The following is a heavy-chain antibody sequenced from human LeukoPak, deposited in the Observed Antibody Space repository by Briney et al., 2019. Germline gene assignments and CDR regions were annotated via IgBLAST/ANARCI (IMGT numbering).Heavy chain of an antibody. V-gene: IGHV1-18*01. J-gene: IGHJ6*02. CDR2: ISAYNGNT. Sequence: ASVKVSCKASGYTFTSYGISWVRQAPGQGLEWMGWISAYNGNTNYAQKLQGRVTMTTDTSTSTAYTELRSLRSDDTAVYYCARGSNLFDQYSSSLVGDPDYYYYGMDVWGQGTTVTVSS. CDR1: GYTFTSYG. D-gene: IGHD6-13*01. CDR3: ARGSNLFDQYSSSLVGDPDYYYYGMDV.